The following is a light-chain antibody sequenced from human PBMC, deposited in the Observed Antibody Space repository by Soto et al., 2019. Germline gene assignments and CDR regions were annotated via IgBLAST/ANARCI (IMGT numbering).Light chain of an antibody. J-gene: IGKJ3*01. Sequence: DIQMTQSPSSLSASIGDRVTLTCRASQGINNNLGWYQQKPGRAPKRLISATSTLESGVPSRFSGGGFGTESTLTISSLHPEDFATYFCLQHNNYPFTFGPGTKVDIK. V-gene: IGKV1-17*01. CDR1: QGINNN. CDR2: ATS. CDR3: LQHNNYPFT.